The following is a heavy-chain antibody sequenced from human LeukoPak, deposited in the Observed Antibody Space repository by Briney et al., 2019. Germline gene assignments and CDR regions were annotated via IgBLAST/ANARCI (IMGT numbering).Heavy chain of an antibody. CDR3: ARDYHNYFDY. D-gene: IGHD3-16*02. Sequence: GGSLRLSCAASGFTFRNYGIHWVRQAPGKGLEWVAVIWYDGSNKYYADSVKGRFTISRDNSKNTLYLQMNSLRAEDTAVYYCARDYHNYFDYWGQGTLVTVSS. CDR1: GFTFRNYG. CDR2: IWYDGSNK. V-gene: IGHV3-33*01. J-gene: IGHJ4*02.